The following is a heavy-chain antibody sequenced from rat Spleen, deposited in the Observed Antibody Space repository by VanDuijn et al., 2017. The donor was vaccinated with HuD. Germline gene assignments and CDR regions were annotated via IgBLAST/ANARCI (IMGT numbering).Heavy chain of an antibody. J-gene: IGHJ2*01. CDR3: ARPNYPGFNYFDY. Sequence: EVKLVESGGGLVQPGRSLKLSCAASGFTFDDYGMAWVRQAPKNGLEWVASISWGGSTTYYPDIVKGRFTISRDNAKNALYLQMDSLRSEDTATYYCARPNYPGFNYFDYWGQGVMVTVSS. D-gene: IGHD1-4*01. CDR2: ISWGGSTT. CDR1: GFTFDDYG. V-gene: IGHV5-7*01.